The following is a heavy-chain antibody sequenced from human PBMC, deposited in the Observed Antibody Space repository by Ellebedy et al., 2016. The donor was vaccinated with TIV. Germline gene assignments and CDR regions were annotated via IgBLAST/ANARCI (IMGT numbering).Heavy chain of an antibody. Sequence: MPSETLSLTCTVSGGSISSGDYYWSWIRQPPGKGLEWIGYIYYSGSTYYNPSLKSRVTISVDTSQNQFSLKLSSVTASDTAVYYCAREVSYFSDSSGSFDYWGQGTLVTVSS. CDR3: AREVSYFSDSSGSFDY. V-gene: IGHV4-30-4*01. CDR2: IYYSGST. CDR1: GGSISSGDYY. J-gene: IGHJ4*02. D-gene: IGHD3-22*01.